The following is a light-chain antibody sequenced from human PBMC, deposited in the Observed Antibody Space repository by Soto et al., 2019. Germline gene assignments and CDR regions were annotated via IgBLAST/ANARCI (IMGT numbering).Light chain of an antibody. Sequence: EIVLTQSPATLSLFPGERATLSCRASQSVSSNLAWYQQKPGQAPRLLIYGASTRATGIPARFSGSGSGTEFTLTISSLQSEDFAVYYCQQYNNWPQTFGQGTKVDIK. V-gene: IGKV3-15*01. CDR3: QQYNNWPQT. J-gene: IGKJ1*01. CDR1: QSVSSN. CDR2: GAS.